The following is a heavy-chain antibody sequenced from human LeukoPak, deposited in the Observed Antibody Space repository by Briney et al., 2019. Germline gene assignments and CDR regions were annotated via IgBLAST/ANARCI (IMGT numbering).Heavy chain of an antibody. Sequence: ASVMLSCKTSGYTFTASYIYWVRQAPGQGLEWMGRINPNSGATNYAQKFQGRVTMTRDTSISTAYMELSRLRSDDTAFYYCARSAPTLTYDILTGYLGYWGQGTLVTVSS. J-gene: IGHJ4*02. D-gene: IGHD3-9*01. CDR3: ARSAPTLTYDILTGYLGY. V-gene: IGHV1-2*02. CDR2: INPNSGAT. CDR1: GYTFTASY.